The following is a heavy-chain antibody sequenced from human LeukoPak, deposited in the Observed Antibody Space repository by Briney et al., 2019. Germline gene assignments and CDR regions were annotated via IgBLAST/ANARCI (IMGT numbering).Heavy chain of an antibody. CDR2: IYYSGST. Sequence: SETLSLTCTVSGGSISSYYWSWIRQPPGKGLEWNGYIYYSGSTNYNPSLKSRVTISVDTSKTQFSLKLSSVTAADTAVYYCARWARGVTAATEYFQHWGQGTLVTVSS. CDR1: GGSISSYY. V-gene: IGHV4-59*01. CDR3: ARWARGVTAATEYFQH. D-gene: IGHD2-21*02. J-gene: IGHJ1*01.